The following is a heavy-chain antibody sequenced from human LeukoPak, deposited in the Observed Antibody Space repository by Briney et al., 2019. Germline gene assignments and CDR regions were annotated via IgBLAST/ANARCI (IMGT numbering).Heavy chain of an antibody. Sequence: SETLSLTCTVSGGSISSTSDYWAWIRQPPGKGLEWIGSISYTGTTYYNPSLKSRVTMSVETSKNQFSLKVNSVTAADTAVYYCARRNLYDFWSRSNFKEYYYMDVWGKGTTVIVSS. D-gene: IGHD3-3*01. J-gene: IGHJ6*03. CDR2: ISYTGTT. V-gene: IGHV4-39*01. CDR1: GGSISSTSDY. CDR3: ARRNLYDFWSRSNFKEYYYMDV.